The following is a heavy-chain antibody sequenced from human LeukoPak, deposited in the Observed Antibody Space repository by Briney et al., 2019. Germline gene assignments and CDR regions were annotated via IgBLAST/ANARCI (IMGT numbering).Heavy chain of an antibody. CDR3: AKGGYSVAAYYYYYYMDV. Sequence: GGSLRLSCAASGFTFSSYAMSWVRQAPGKGLEWVSAISGSGGSTYYADSVKGRFTISRDNSKNTLYLQMNSLRAEDTAVYYCAKGGYSVAAYYYYYYMDVWGKGTTVTVSS. CDR1: GFTFSSYA. D-gene: IGHD6-6*01. CDR2: ISGSGGST. J-gene: IGHJ6*03. V-gene: IGHV3-23*01.